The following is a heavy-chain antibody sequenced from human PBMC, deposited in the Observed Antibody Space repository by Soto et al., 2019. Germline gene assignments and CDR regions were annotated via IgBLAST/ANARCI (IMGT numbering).Heavy chain of an antibody. D-gene: IGHD2-15*01. Sequence: LRLSCAASGFICGSYDMSWVRQAPGKGLEWVSTILVDGRTFYVDSVKGRFTISRDSSQNTVYLQMNSLTAGDTALYYCAKATASGGGAFDICGQGTKVTVSS. CDR1: GFICGSYD. V-gene: IGHV3-23*01. CDR3: AKATASGGGAFDI. J-gene: IGHJ3*02. CDR2: ILVDGRT.